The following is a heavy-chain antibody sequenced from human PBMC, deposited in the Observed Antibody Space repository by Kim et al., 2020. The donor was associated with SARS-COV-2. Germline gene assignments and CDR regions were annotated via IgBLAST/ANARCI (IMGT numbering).Heavy chain of an antibody. CDR3: ARGLQWLVRDLGF. CDR2: INHSGST. Sequence: SETLSLTCAVYGGSFSGYYWSWIRQPPGKGLEWIGEINHSGSTNYNPSLKSRVTISVDTSKNQFSLKLSSVTAADTAVYYCARGLQWLVRDLGFWGQGTL. V-gene: IGHV4-34*01. D-gene: IGHD6-19*01. J-gene: IGHJ4*02. CDR1: GGSFSGYY.